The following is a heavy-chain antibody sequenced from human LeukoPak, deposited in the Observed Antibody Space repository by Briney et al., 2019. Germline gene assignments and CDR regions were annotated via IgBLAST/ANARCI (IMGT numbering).Heavy chain of an antibody. J-gene: IGHJ4*02. CDR2: INHSGST. D-gene: IGHD6-6*01. CDR1: GGSFSGYY. Sequence: SETLSLTCAVYGGSFSGYYWSWIRQPPGKGLEWIGEINHSGSTNYNPSLKSRVTISVDTSKNQFSLKVSSVTAADTAVYYCARFGYSSSSPPDYWGQGTLVTVSS. V-gene: IGHV4-34*01. CDR3: ARFGYSSSSPPDY.